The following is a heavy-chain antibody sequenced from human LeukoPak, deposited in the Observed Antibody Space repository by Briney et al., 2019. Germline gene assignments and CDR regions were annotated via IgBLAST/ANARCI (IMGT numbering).Heavy chain of an antibody. CDR3: AGGGDSGGYYYPMFDY. Sequence: SETLSLTCTVSGGSISSYYWSWIRQPPGKGLEWIGYIYYSGSTNYNPSLKSRVTLSVDTSKNQFSLKLSSVTAADTAVYYCAGGGDSGGYYYPMFDYWGQGTLVTVSS. CDR1: GGSISSYY. D-gene: IGHD3-22*01. CDR2: IYYSGST. J-gene: IGHJ4*02. V-gene: IGHV4-59*01.